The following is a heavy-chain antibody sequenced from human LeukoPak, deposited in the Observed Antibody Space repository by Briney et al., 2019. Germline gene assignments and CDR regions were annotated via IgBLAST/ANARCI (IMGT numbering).Heavy chain of an antibody. CDR2: VSSTGSGT. D-gene: IGHD3-10*01. J-gene: IGHJ5*02. V-gene: IGHV3-23*01. CDR3: AKDGPLLWFGPTDA. Sequence: GGSLRLSCVASGFTFSTYGMSWVRQAPGKGLEWVAAVSSTGSGTYYPNSLKGRFIISRDNSQNTVFLQMNSLRPEDTAFYFCAKDGPLLWFGPTDAWGQGILVTVSS. CDR1: GFTFSTYG.